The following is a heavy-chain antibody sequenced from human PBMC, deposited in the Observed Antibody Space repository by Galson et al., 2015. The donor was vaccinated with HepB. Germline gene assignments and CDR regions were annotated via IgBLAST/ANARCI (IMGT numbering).Heavy chain of an antibody. CDR3: ATQTTVVNFDY. V-gene: IGHV3-23*01. D-gene: IGHD4-23*01. J-gene: IGHJ4*02. CDR2: ISGSGGST. Sequence: SLRLSCAASGFTFSSYAMSWVRQAPGKGLEWVSAISGSGGSTYYADSVKGRFTISRDNSKNTLYQQMNSLRAEDTAVYYCATQTTVVNFDYWGQGTLVTVSS. CDR1: GFTFSSYA.